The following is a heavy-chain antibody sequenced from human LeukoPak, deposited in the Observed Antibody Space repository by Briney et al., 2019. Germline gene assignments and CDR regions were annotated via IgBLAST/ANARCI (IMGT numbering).Heavy chain of an antibody. D-gene: IGHD2-21*02. CDR2: INPHSGGT. CDR3: VREGNELLSKNFDY. J-gene: IGHJ4*02. CDR1: GFTFSGHY. Sequence: ASVKVSCKASGFTFSGHYIHWVRQAPRQGLEWMGYINPHSGGTSSPQKFQGRVTMTTDTSISAVYMELSSLTSDDTAMYYCVREGNELLSKNFDYWGQGSLVTVSS. V-gene: IGHV1-2*02.